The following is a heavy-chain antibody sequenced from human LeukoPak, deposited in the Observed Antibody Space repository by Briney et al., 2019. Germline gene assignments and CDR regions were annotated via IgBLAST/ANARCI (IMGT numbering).Heavy chain of an antibody. Sequence: ASVKVSCKASGYTFTSYAMNWVRQAPGQGLEWMGWINTNTGNPTYAQGFTGRFVFSLDTSVSTAYLQISSLKAEDSAVYYCARVKYDILTDYYYSMDVWGQGTTVTVSS. J-gene: IGHJ6*02. D-gene: IGHD3-9*01. CDR3: ARVKYDILTDYYYSMDV. CDR1: GYTFTSYA. CDR2: INTNTGNP. V-gene: IGHV7-4-1*02.